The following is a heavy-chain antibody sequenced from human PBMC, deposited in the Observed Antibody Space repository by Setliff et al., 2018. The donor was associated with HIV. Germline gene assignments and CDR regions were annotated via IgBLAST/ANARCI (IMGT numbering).Heavy chain of an antibody. CDR1: GGSISSRSYY. Sequence: KSSETLSLTCSVSGGSISSRSYYWSWIRQPAGKGLEWIGHIHTSGDTVYSPSLNSRVTISIDTSKKQFSLKLSSVTAADTAMYYCARRESYYDILTGPAFDAFDIWGQGTMVTVSS. V-gene: IGHV4-61*09. D-gene: IGHD3-9*01. J-gene: IGHJ3*02. CDR3: ARRESYYDILTGPAFDAFDI. CDR2: IHTSGDT.